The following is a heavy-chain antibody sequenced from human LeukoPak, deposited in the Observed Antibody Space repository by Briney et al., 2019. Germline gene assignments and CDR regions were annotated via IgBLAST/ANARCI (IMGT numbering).Heavy chain of an antibody. J-gene: IGHJ6*03. CDR1: GYTFTSYG. Sequence: ASVKVSCKASGYTFTSYGISWVRQAPGQGLEWMGWISAYNGNTNYAQKLQGRVTMTTDTSTSTAYMELRSLRSDDTAVYYCGKGLAYTYPYSGNMDVWGKGTTVTISS. V-gene: IGHV1-18*01. CDR2: ISAYNGNT. CDR3: GKGLAYTYPYSGNMDV. D-gene: IGHD5-18*01.